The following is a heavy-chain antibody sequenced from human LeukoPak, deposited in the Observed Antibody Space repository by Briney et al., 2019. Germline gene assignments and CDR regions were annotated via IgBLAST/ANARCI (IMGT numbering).Heavy chain of an antibody. V-gene: IGHV3-72*01. Sequence: GGSLRLSCEASGFTFSDHYMDWVRQAPGEGLEWVGRTRNKANSYTTEYAASVKGRFTISRDDSKNSLYLQMNSLKTEDTAVYYCASGSRGWYVWGQGTLVTVSS. CDR2: TRNKANSYTT. CDR1: GFTFSDHY. J-gene: IGHJ4*02. D-gene: IGHD6-19*01. CDR3: ASGSRGWYV.